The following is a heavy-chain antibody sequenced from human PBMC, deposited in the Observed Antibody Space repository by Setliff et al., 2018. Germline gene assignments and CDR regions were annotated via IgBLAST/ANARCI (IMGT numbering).Heavy chain of an antibody. D-gene: IGHD3-10*01. CDR1: DGSISNAY. Sequence: SETLSLTCTVSDGSISNAYWSRIRQSPGKGLEWIGYIYDTGSTNSDPSLKSRVTMSVDTSKNQVSLKMTSVTAADTAVYYCARHGPTRTDSWFDSFDVWGQGTKVTVSS. J-gene: IGHJ3*01. CDR3: ARHGPTRTDSWFDSFDV. CDR2: IYDTGST. V-gene: IGHV4-59*08.